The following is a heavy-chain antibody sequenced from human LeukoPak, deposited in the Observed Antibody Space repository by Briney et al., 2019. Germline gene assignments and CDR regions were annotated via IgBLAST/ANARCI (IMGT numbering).Heavy chain of an antibody. CDR2: IYNGVNT. V-gene: IGHV4-61*01. J-gene: IGHJ5*02. D-gene: IGHD1-26*01. CDR1: GAFVSSASY. Sequence: SETLSLTCTVSGAFVSSASYWTWIRQPPGKGVEWIAHIYNGVNTNYNPSLKSRVTISVDTSKNQFSLRLNSVTAADTAVYYCARSRAFNSGAFDPWGQGSMVTVSS. CDR3: ARSRAFNSGAFDP.